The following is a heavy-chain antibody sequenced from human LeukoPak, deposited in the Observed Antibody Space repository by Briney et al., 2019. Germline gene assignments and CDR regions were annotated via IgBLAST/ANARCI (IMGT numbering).Heavy chain of an antibody. CDR3: ARAIYDVVEPADIDY. Sequence: PGGSLRLSCAASGFTFSIYAMSWVRQAPGKGLEWVSAISGSGGTAYYADSVKGRFTISRDNSKNTLYLQMNSLRAEDTAVYYCARAIYDVVEPADIDYWGQGTLVTVSS. J-gene: IGHJ4*02. CDR2: ISGSGGTA. CDR1: GFTFSIYA. D-gene: IGHD2-2*01. V-gene: IGHV3-23*01.